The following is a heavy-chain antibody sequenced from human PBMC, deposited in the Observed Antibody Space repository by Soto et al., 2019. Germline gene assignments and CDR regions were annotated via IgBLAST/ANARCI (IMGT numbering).Heavy chain of an antibody. J-gene: IGHJ1*01. CDR3: ARQDYDILTGYYRPEYFQH. V-gene: IGHV4-39*01. Sequence: SETLSLTCTVSGGSISSSSYYWGWIRQPPGKGLEWIGSIYYSGSTYYNPSLKSRVTISVDTSKNQFSLKLSSVTAADTAVYYCARQDYDILTGYYRPEYFQHWGQGTLVTVSS. CDR1: GGSISSSSYY. CDR2: IYYSGST. D-gene: IGHD3-9*01.